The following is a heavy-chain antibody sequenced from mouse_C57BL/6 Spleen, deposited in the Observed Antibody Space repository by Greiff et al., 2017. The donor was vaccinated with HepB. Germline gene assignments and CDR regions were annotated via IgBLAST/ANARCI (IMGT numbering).Heavy chain of an antibody. V-gene: IGHV5-9-1*02. CDR1: GFTFSSYA. Sequence: EVKVEESGEGLVKPGGSLKLSCAASGFTFSSYAMSWVRQTPEKRLEWVAYISSGGDYIYYADTVKGRFTISRDNARNTLYLQMSSLKSEDTAMYYCTRMGGSGYFDYWGQGTTLTVSS. J-gene: IGHJ2*01. CDR2: ISSGGDYI. CDR3: TRMGGSGYFDY. D-gene: IGHD3-2*02.